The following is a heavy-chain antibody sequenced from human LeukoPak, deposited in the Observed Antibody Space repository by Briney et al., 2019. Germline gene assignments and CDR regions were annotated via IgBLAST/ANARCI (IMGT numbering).Heavy chain of an antibody. CDR1: VYTFTGYY. CDR2: INPNTGDT. Sequence: ASVKVSCKASVYTFTGYYMHWVRKTPGQGLEWMGWINPNTGDTNYGRKFQGRVTMTRETSINTAYMELRSLRSDDTAVYYCARSRRVGNGEYPDYWGQGTLVTVSS. J-gene: IGHJ4*02. D-gene: IGHD3-10*01. CDR3: ARSRRVGNGEYPDY. V-gene: IGHV1-2*02.